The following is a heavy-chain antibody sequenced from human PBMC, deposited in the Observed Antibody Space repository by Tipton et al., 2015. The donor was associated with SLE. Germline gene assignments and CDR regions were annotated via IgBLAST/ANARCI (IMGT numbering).Heavy chain of an antibody. CDR2: IFPGDSDA. Sequence: QLVQSGVEVKKPGESLKISCKASGYIFANSWIGWVRQMPGKGLEWVGIIFPGDSDASYRPSFQGQVTISVDKSITTAFLQWSRLKASDSAIYYCARRGGSLNFFDYRGQGTLVTVSS. D-gene: IGHD3-16*01. V-gene: IGHV5-51*03. CDR3: ARRGGSLNFFDY. J-gene: IGHJ4*02. CDR1: GYIFANSW.